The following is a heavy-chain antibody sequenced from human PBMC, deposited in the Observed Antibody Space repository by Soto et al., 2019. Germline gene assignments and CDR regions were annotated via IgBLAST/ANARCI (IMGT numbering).Heavy chain of an antibody. J-gene: IGHJ4*02. CDR3: ARARYYGAKNDF. Sequence: QVRLQESGPGLVKPSETLSLTCTVSGDSISGYYWSWIRQPPGKRPEWLGCIYSSGSTKYNPSLRSRVTLSIDTPSSQFSLRLNSVTAADTAVYYCARARYYGAKNDFWGQGTRVTVSS. CDR2: IYSSGST. CDR1: GDSISGYY. V-gene: IGHV4-59*01. D-gene: IGHD1-26*01.